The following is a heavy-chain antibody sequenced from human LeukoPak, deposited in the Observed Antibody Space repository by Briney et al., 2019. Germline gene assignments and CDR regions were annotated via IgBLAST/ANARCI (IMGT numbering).Heavy chain of an antibody. CDR3: AREDAEQMDNSFDI. V-gene: IGHV4-34*01. Sequence: PLETLSLTCAVYGGSFSGYYWSWIRQPPGKGLEWIGEINHSGSTNYNPSLKSRLTISIDTSKNQFSLKLRSVTAADTAVYYCAREDAEQMDNSFDIWGQGTMVTVSS. J-gene: IGHJ3*02. CDR2: INHSGST. CDR1: GGSFSGYY. D-gene: IGHD5-24*01.